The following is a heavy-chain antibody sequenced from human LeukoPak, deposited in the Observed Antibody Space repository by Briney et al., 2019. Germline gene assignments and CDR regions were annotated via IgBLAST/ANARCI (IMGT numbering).Heavy chain of an antibody. CDR3: AGPPFY. V-gene: IGHV4-59*08. J-gene: IGHJ4*02. CDR2: FYYSGTA. Sequence: SETLSLTCTISGGSITSYYWSWIRQPPGRGLEWIGNFYYSGTANYNPSLKSRVAISIDTSRNQFSLKLSSVTAADTAVYYCAGPPFYWGQGTLVTVSS. CDR1: GGSITSYY.